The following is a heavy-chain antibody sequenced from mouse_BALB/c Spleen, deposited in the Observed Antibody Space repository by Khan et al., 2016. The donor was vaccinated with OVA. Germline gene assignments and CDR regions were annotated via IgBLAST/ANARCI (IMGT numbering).Heavy chain of an antibody. J-gene: IGHJ3*01. Sequence: EVELVEAGGGLVKPGGSLKLSCAASGFTFSDYYMYWVRQTPEKRLEWVATISDGGSYTYYPDSVKGRFTISRDDVKNNLYLQMSSLKSEDTAMYYCARGFYGDPFAYWGQGTLVTGSA. CDR1: GFTFSDYY. D-gene: IGHD2-13*01. CDR2: ISDGGSYT. CDR3: ARGFYGDPFAY. V-gene: IGHV5-4*02.